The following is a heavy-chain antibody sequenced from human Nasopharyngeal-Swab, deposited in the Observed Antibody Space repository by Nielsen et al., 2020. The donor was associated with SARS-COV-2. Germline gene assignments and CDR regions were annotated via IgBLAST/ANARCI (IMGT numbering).Heavy chain of an antibody. D-gene: IGHD2-21*02. J-gene: IGHJ3*02. CDR3: ARSCRVVTAIRFAFDI. Sequence: WIRQPPGKGLKWIGEINHSGSTNYNTSLKRRVTISVDTSKNQFSLKLSSVTAADTAVYYCARSCRVVTAIRFAFDIWGQGTMVTVSS. V-gene: IGHV4-34*01. CDR2: INHSGST.